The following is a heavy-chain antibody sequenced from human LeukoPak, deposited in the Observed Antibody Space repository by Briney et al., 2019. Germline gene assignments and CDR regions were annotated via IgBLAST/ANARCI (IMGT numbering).Heavy chain of an antibody. D-gene: IGHD3-10*01. Sequence: GGSLRLSCAASGFTFDDYAMHWVRQAPGKGLEWVSGISWNSGSIGYADSVKGRFTISRDNAKNSLYLQMNSLRAEDTALYYCAKALLGPVWFGEMGFDPWGQGTLVTVSS. V-gene: IGHV3-9*01. CDR2: ISWNSGSI. CDR1: GFTFDDYA. CDR3: AKALLGPVWFGEMGFDP. J-gene: IGHJ5*02.